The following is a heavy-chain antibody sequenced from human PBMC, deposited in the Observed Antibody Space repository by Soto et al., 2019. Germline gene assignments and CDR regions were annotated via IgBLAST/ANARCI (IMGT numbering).Heavy chain of an antibody. Sequence: GGSLRLTCAASGFTFSRYGMNWLRQAPGKGLEWVASISSSTSYVYYADSLKGRFSTSRDNAKNILYLEMYALRTEDTAVYYCARDPSEGRVGNWFESWGQGTLVTVYS. V-gene: IGHV3-21*06. CDR3: ARDPSEGRVGNWFES. CDR1: GFTFSRYG. J-gene: IGHJ5*01. CDR2: ISSSTSYV. D-gene: IGHD2-2*01.